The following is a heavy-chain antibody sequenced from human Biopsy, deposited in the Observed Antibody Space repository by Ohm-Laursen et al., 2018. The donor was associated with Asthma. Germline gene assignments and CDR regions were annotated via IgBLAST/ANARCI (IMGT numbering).Heavy chain of an antibody. CDR3: ARDKPSPIDSYYGMNV. Sequence: SLRLSCSASGFSFSRYGMHWVRQAPGKGLEWVAVISFDGSNKYYGDSVKGRFTIARNNSKNTVYLQMNSLRAEDTAVYYCARDKPSPIDSYYGMNVWGQGTTVTVS. J-gene: IGHJ6*02. CDR1: GFSFSRYG. CDR2: ISFDGSNK. V-gene: IGHV3-30*03.